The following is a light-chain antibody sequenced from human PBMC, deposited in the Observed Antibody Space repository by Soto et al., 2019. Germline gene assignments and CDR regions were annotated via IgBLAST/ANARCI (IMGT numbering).Light chain of an antibody. CDR3: ASYTTTNILL. J-gene: IGLJ1*01. V-gene: IGLV2-14*02. CDR2: DVT. CDR1: SSDVGSYNL. Sequence: QSALTQPASVSGSPGQSITISCTGTSSDVGSYNLVSWYQQQPGKAPKLIAYDVTRRPSGVSRRFSGSKSGLTASLTISGLQAEDEADYFCASYTTTNILLFGTATKVTVL.